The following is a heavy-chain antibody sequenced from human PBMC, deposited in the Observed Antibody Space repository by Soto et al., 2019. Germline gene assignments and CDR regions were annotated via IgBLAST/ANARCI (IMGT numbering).Heavy chain of an antibody. V-gene: IGHV4-39*02. J-gene: IGHJ4*02. CDR3: ARDAVAVAADRFDY. CDR2: IFYSGST. CDR1: GGSISSSSYY. Sequence: SETLSLTCTVSGGSISSSSYYWGWIRQPPGKGLEWIGSIFYSGSTYYNPSLKSRVTISVDTSKNQFSLKLSSVTAADTAVYYCARDAVAVAADRFDYWGQGTLVTVSS. D-gene: IGHD6-19*01.